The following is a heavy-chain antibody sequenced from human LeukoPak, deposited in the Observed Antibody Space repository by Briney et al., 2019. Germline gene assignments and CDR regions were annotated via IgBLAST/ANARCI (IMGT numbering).Heavy chain of an antibody. D-gene: IGHD3-22*01. CDR1: GFTFSSYG. V-gene: IGHV3-30*18. CDR2: ISYDGSNK. Sequence: PGGSLRLSCAASGFTFSSYGMHWVRQAPGKGLEWVAVISYDGSNKYYADSVKGRFTISRDNSKNTLYLQMNSLRAEDTALYYCTKGPTYYYDSSGYYFDYWGQGTLVTVSS. CDR3: TKGPTYYYDSSGYYFDY. J-gene: IGHJ4*02.